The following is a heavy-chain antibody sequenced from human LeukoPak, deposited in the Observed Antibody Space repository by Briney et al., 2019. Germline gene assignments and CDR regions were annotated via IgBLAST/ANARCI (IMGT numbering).Heavy chain of an antibody. D-gene: IGHD3-3*01. CDR3: ARIRDFSLDV. V-gene: IGHV5-51*01. J-gene: IGHJ6*04. CDR1: GYSFTSSW. CDR2: IYPGDSDT. Sequence: GESLKIPCKGSGYSFTSSWIVWVRQMPGKGLEWMGNIYPGDSDTRYNPSFQDQVTISADKSISTAYLQWSSLKASDTAMYYCARIRDFSLDVWGKGTTVTVSS.